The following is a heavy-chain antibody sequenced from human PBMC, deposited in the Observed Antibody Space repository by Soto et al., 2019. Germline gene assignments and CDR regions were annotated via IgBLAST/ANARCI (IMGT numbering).Heavy chain of an antibody. D-gene: IGHD2-15*01. CDR3: ARNLGCCSGGSCPHWFDP. J-gene: IGHJ5*02. CDR2: ICYSGST. Sequence: QLQLQESGPGLVKPSETLSLTCTVSGGSISSSSYYWGWIRQPPGKGLEWFGSICYSGSTYYNPSFKSRVTISLDSFMNQYSLKLSLVTAAATAVYYCARNLGCCSGGSCPHWFDPWCERPMVTVAS. CDR1: GGSISSSSYY. V-gene: IGHV4-39*01.